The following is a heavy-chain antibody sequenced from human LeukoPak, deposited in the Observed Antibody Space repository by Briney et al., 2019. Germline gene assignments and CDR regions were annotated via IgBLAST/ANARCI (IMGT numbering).Heavy chain of an antibody. V-gene: IGHV1-69-2*01. Sequence: ASVKVSCKASGYTFTSYGISWVQQAPGKGLEWMGLVDPEDGETIYAEKFQGRVTITADTSTDTAYMELSSLRSEDTAVYYCATARPWGYGDNWFDPWGQGTLVTVSS. CDR1: GYTFTSYG. CDR3: ATARPWGYGDNWFDP. J-gene: IGHJ5*02. CDR2: VDPEDGET. D-gene: IGHD5-18*01.